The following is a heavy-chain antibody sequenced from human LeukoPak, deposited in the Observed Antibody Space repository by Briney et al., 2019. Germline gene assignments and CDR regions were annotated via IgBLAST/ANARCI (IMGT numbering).Heavy chain of an antibody. J-gene: IGHJ4*02. CDR2: ITPMFGTS. V-gene: IGHV1-69*05. CDR1: GGTFSRHT. D-gene: IGHD6-13*01. CDR3: AREGSSWYEFGY. Sequence: SVKVSCKASGGTFSRHTISWVRQSPGQGLEWMGGITPMFGTSNYAQKFQGRVTMTTDTSTSTAYMELRSLRSDDTAVYYCAREGSSWYEFGYWGQGTLVTVSS.